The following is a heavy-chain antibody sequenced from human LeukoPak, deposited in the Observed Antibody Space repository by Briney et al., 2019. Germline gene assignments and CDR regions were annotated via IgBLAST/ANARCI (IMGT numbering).Heavy chain of an antibody. CDR2: IRYDGSNK. J-gene: IGHJ4*02. Sequence: GGSLRLSCAASGFIFSSYGMHWVRQAPGKGLEWVAFIRYDGSNKYYADSVKGRFIISRDNAKDSLYLQMNSLRVEDTAVYYCLRGDRRDYWGQGTLVTVSS. V-gene: IGHV3-30*02. CDR3: LRGDRRDY. CDR1: GFIFSSYG.